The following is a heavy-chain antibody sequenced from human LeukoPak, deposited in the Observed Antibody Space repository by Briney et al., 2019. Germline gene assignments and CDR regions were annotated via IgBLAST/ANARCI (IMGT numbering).Heavy chain of an antibody. CDR2: ISYDGSNK. V-gene: IGHV3-30*19. Sequence: PGGSLRLSCAASGFTFSSYGMHWVRQAPGKGLEWVAVISYDGSNKYYADSVKGRFAISRDNSKNTLYLQMNSLRAEDTAVYYCAREWGYYYDRGAFDIWGQGTMVTVSS. CDR1: GFTFSSYG. D-gene: IGHD3-22*01. J-gene: IGHJ3*02. CDR3: AREWGYYYDRGAFDI.